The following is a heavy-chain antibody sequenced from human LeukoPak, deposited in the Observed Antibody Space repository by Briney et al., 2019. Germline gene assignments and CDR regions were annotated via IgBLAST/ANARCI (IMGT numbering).Heavy chain of an antibody. CDR3: ARGLATWFGDRRAYYFDY. J-gene: IGHJ4*02. V-gene: IGHV4-34*01. D-gene: IGHD3-10*01. Sequence: PSETLSLTCAVYGGSFSGYYWSWIRQPPGKGLEWIGEINHSGSTNYNPSLKSRVTISVDTSKNQFSLKLSSVTAADTAVYYCARGLATWFGDRRAYYFDYWGQGTLVTVSS. CDR2: INHSGST. CDR1: GGSFSGYY.